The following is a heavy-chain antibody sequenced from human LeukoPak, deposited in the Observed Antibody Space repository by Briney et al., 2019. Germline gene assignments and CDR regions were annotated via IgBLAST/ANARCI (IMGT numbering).Heavy chain of an antibody. CDR1: GYTFTGYY. V-gene: IGHV1-2*06. D-gene: IGHD6-13*01. CDR2: INPNSGGT. J-gene: IGHJ6*03. Sequence: ASVKVSCKASGYTFTGYYMHWVRQAPGQGLEWMGRINPNSGGTNYAQKFQGRVTMTRDTSIGTAYMELSRLRSDDTAVYYCARGSSWYDYYYYMDVWGKGTTVTVSS. CDR3: ARGSSWYDYYYYMDV.